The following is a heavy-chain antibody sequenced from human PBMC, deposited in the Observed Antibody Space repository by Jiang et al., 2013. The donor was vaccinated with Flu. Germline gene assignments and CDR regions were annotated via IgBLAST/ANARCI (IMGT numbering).Heavy chain of an antibody. CDR2: IYYSGST. D-gene: IGHD6-13*01. Sequence: SGPGLVKPSETLSLTCAVSGGSISSYYWSWIRQPPGKGLEWIGYIYYSGSTNYNPSLKSRVTISVDTSKNQFSLKLSSVTAADTAVYYCAREEAAAGPGWFDPWGQGTLVTVSS. CDR1: GGSISSYY. V-gene: IGHV4-59*01. CDR3: AREEAAAGPGWFDP. J-gene: IGHJ5*02.